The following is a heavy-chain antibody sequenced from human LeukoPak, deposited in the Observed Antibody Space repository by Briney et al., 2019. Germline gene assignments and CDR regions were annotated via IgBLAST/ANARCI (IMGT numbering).Heavy chain of an antibody. V-gene: IGHV3-7*01. J-gene: IGHJ4*02. CDR1: GFTFSSYW. CDR2: INKDGSET. CDR3: ARDSYYYDSSGTDY. D-gene: IGHD3-22*01. Sequence: GGTLRLSCAVSGFTFSSYWISWVCKAPGKGQELVGNINKDGSETYYVDSVKGRFTISRDNAKNSLYLQMNSLRAEDTAVYYCARDSYYYDSSGTDYWGQGTLVTVSS.